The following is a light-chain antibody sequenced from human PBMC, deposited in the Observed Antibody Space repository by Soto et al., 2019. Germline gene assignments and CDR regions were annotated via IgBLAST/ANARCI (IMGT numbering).Light chain of an antibody. CDR3: SSYTSYNTRV. V-gene: IGLV2-14*03. J-gene: IGLJ1*01. Sequence: QSVLTQPASVSGSPGQSITISCTGTSSDVGGYNYVSWYQQHPGKAPKLMIYDVSHRPSGVSNRFSGSKSGNTASLTISGLQAEDEADYYCSSYTSYNTRVFGPGTKLTVL. CDR2: DVS. CDR1: SSDVGGYNY.